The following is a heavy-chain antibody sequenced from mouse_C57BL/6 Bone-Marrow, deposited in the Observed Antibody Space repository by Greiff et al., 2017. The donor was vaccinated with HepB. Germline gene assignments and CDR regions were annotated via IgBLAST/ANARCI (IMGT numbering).Heavy chain of an antibody. D-gene: IGHD1-1*01. CDR3: ARGITTVVADYFDY. CDR1: GYSITSGYY. J-gene: IGHJ2*01. Sequence: ESGPGLVKPSQSLSLTCSVTGYSITSGYYWNWIRQFPGNKLEWMGYISYDGSNNYNPSLKNRISITRDTSKNQFFLKLYSLTTEDTATYYCARGITTVVADYFDYWGQGTTLTVSS. V-gene: IGHV3-6*01. CDR2: ISYDGSN.